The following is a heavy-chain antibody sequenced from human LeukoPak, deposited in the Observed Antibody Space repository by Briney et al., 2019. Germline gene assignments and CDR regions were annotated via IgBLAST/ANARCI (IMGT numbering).Heavy chain of an antibody. D-gene: IGHD3-3*01. CDR1: GFTVSSNY. V-gene: IGHV3-66*01. J-gene: IGHJ4*02. CDR2: IYSGGST. CDR3: ARDPYDFWSGLGYFDY. Sequence: PGGSLRLSCAASGFTVSSNYMSWVRQAPGKGLEWVSVIYSGGSTYYADSVKGRFTISRDNAKNSLYLQMNSLRAEDTAVYYCARDPYDFWSGLGYFDYWGQGTLVTVSS.